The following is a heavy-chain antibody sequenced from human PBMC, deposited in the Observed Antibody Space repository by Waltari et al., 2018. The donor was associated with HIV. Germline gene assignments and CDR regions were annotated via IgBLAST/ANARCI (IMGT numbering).Heavy chain of an antibody. J-gene: IGHJ5*02. CDR3: ASLTARGRDNWFDP. CDR1: GFTFSSYW. CDR2: INSDGSST. D-gene: IGHD2-15*01. Sequence: EVQLVESGGGLVQPGGSLRLSCAASGFTFSSYWMHWVRQAPGKGLVWVSRINSDGSSTSYADSVKGRFTISRDNAKNTLYLQMNSLRAEDTAVYYCASLTARGRDNWFDPWGQGTLVTVSS. V-gene: IGHV3-74*01.